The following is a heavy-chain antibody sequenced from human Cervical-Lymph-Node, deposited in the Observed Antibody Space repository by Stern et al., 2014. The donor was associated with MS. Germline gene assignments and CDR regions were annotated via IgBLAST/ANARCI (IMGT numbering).Heavy chain of an antibody. J-gene: IGHJ4*02. D-gene: IGHD3-22*01. CDR2: IYPGDSDS. Sequence: MQLVQSGAEVKKSGESLKISCKGSGYSFSTFWIGWGRQMPGKGLEGIGIIYPGDSDSRYSPSFQGQVTISVDKSITTAYLQWGSLKASDTAMYYCARLSDDSGYYLDYWGQGTLVTVTS. CDR1: GYSFSTFW. CDR3: ARLSDDSGYYLDY. V-gene: IGHV5-51*01.